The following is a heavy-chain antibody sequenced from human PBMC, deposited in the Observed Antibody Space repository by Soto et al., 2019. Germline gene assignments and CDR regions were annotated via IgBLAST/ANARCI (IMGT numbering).Heavy chain of an antibody. Sequence: GGSLRLSCAASGFTFSSYEMNWVRQAPGKGLEWVSYISSSGSTIYYADPVKGRFTISRDNAKNSLYLQMNSLRAEDRAVYYCARDDSRPRAVAGTSHFDYWGQGTMVTVSS. V-gene: IGHV3-48*03. D-gene: IGHD6-19*01. J-gene: IGHJ4*02. CDR3: ARDDSRPRAVAGTSHFDY. CDR2: ISSSGSTI. CDR1: GFTFSSYE.